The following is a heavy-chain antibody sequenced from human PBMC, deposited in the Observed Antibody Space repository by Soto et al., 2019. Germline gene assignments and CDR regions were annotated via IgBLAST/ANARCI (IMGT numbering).Heavy chain of an antibody. CDR1: GGSFSGYY. CDR3: ARGREQWLPYFDY. J-gene: IGHJ4*02. CDR2: INHSGST. Sequence: SETLSLTCAVYGGSFSGYYWSWIRQPPGKGLEWIGEINHSGSTNYNPSLKSRVTISVDTSKNQFSLKLSSVTAADTAVYYCARGREQWLPYFDYWGQGTLVTVSS. D-gene: IGHD6-19*01. V-gene: IGHV4-34*01.